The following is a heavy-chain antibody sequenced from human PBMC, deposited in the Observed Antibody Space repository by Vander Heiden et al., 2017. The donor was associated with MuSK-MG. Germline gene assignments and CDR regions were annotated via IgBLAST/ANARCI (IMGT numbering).Heavy chain of an antibody. V-gene: IGHV3-33*06. CDR1: GFTSSSYG. CDR3: AKDAGSSWPLDY. Sequence: QVQLVESGGSVVLPGRPLRLPCAASGFTSSSYGMHWVRQAPGKGLEWVAGIGYDGSNKYYADSVKGRFTSSRDNSKNTLYLQRNSLRAEDTAVYYCAKDAGSSWPLDYWGQGTLVTVSS. D-gene: IGHD6-13*01. J-gene: IGHJ4*02. CDR2: IGYDGSNK.